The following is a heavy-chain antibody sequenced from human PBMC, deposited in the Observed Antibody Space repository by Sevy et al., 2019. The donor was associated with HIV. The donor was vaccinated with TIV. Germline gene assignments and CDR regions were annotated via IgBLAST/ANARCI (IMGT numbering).Heavy chain of an antibody. D-gene: IGHD3-16*01. J-gene: IGHJ6*02. Sequence: GGSLRLSCAASGFTFSDSWMTWVRLAPGKGLEWVATIKEDGNERYYVDSVKGRFTLSRDNAKMSVYLELTSLRVEDSAIYYCARGRRNWGLGGLDVWGQGTTVTVSS. V-gene: IGHV3-7*01. CDR2: IKEDGNER. CDR1: GFTFSDSW. CDR3: ARGRRNWGLGGLDV.